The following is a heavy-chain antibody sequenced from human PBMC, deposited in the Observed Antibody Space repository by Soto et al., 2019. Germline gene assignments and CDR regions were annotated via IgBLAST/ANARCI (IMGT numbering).Heavy chain of an antibody. J-gene: IGHJ6*02. CDR1: GFTFSSYA. V-gene: IGHV3-30-3*01. CDR2: ISYDGSNK. CDR3: TRGSGYGSGSYRVYYYYYSGMDV. Sequence: QVQLVESGGGVVQPGRSLRLSCAASGFTFSSYAMHWVRQAPGKGLEWVAVISYDGSNKYYADSVKGRFTISRDNSKNTLYLQMNSLRAEDTAVYYCTRGSGYGSGSYRVYYYYYSGMDVWGQGTTVTVSS. D-gene: IGHD3-10*01.